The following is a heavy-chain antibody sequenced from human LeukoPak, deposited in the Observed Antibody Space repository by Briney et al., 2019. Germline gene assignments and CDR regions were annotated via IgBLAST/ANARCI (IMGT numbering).Heavy chain of an antibody. J-gene: IGHJ5*02. V-gene: IGHV4-38-2*02. CDR2: IYHSGST. D-gene: IGHD3-9*01. CDR1: GYSISSGYY. Sequence: SETLSLTCTVSGYSISSGYYWGWIRQPPGKGLEWIGSIYHSGSTYYNPSLKSRVTISVDTSKNQFSLKLSSVTAADTAVYYCARGYYDILTGYHNWFDPWGQGTLVTVSS. CDR3: ARGYYDILTGYHNWFDP.